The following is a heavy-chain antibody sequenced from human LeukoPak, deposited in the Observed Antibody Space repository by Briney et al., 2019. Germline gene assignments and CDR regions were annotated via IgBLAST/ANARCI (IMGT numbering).Heavy chain of an antibody. V-gene: IGHV3-23*01. J-gene: IGHJ4*02. CDR1: GFTFSSSA. Sequence: GGSLRLSCAASGFTFSSSAMSWVRQAPGKGLEWVSAISGSGGSTYYADSVKGRFTISRDNSKNTLYLQMNSLRAEDTAVYYCAKVKLSIFGVVTRFDYWGQGTLVTVSS. D-gene: IGHD3-3*01. CDR3: AKVKLSIFGVVTRFDY. CDR2: ISGSGGST.